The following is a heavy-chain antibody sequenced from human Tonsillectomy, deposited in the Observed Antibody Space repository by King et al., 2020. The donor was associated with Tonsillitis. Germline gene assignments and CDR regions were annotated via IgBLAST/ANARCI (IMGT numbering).Heavy chain of an antibody. Sequence: VQLVESGGGLVQPGGSLRLSCAASGFTFSNHGMSWVRQAPGKGLEWVSVISSSGDTTYKADSVRGRFTISRDNSKNTLYLQMNSLRAEDTAVYYCAKEVGPYGGNTNGYYDYWGQGTLVTVSS. D-gene: IGHD4-23*01. CDR2: ISSSGDTT. V-gene: IGHV3-23*04. J-gene: IGHJ4*02. CDR1: GFTFSNHG. CDR3: AKEVGPYGGNTNGYYDY.